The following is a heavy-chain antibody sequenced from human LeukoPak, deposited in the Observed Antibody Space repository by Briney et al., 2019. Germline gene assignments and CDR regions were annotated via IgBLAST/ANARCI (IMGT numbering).Heavy chain of an antibody. V-gene: IGHV1-2*02. CDR3: ARLQQQYYYYYMDV. CDR1: GYTFTGYY. CDR2: INPNSGGT. J-gene: IGHJ6*03. D-gene: IGHD6-13*01. Sequence: GASVKVSCKASGYTFTGYYMHWVRQAPGQGLEWMGWINPNSGGTNYAQKLQGRVTMTTDTSTSTAYMELRSLRSDDTAVYYCARLQQQYYYYYMDVWGKGTTVTVSS.